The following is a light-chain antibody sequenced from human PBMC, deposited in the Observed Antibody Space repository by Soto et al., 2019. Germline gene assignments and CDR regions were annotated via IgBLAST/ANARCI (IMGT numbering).Light chain of an antibody. J-gene: IGKJ1*01. V-gene: IGKV3-20*01. CDR2: GAS. CDR1: QSIRSVY. CDR3: QQYSSAPLT. Sequence: EIRLTQSPGTLSLSAGERATLSCRASQSIRSVYVAWYQQGPGQALRLVIAGASSRTSGIPDRFSASGSGTDFTLTISRLEPEDFAVDYCQQYSSAPLTFGQGTKV.